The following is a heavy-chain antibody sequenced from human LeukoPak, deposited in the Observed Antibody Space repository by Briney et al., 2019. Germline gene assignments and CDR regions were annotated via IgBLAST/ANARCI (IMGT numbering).Heavy chain of an antibody. J-gene: IGHJ4*02. CDR2: IKEDGSEK. V-gene: IGHV3-7*04. CDR3: ARDLGYCTGGTCYSVLDY. CDR1: GFTFSSSS. D-gene: IGHD2-15*01. Sequence: GGSLRLSCAASGFTFSSSSINWVRQAPGTGRGWVANIKEDGSEKYYVDSVKGRFTISRDNAKNSLYLQMNSLRDEDTAVYYCARDLGYCTGGTCYSVLDYWGQGTLVTVSS.